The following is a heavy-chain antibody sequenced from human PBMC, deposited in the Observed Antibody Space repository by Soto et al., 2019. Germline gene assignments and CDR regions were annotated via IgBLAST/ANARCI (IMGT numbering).Heavy chain of an antibody. J-gene: IGHJ4*02. Sequence: GGSLRLSCAASGFTFSSYEMNWVRQAPGKGLEWVSYISSSGSTIYYADSVKGRFTISRDNAKNSLYLQMDSLTADDTAMYYCARLPYSAYNRHFDYWGQGTLVTVS. CDR3: ARLPYSAYNRHFDY. CDR1: GFTFSSYE. D-gene: IGHD4-4*01. V-gene: IGHV3-48*03. CDR2: ISSSGSTI.